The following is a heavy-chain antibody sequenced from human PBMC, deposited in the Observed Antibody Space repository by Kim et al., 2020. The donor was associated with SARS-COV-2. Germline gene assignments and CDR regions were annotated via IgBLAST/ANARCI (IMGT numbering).Heavy chain of an antibody. CDR1: GGSFSGYY. CDR3: ARGRAGVVPPPILGIGPYYEYYAMDV. J-gene: IGHJ6*02. V-gene: IGHV4-34*01. CDR2: INHSGST. D-gene: IGHD3-3*01. Sequence: SETLSLTCAVYGGSFSGYYWSWIRQPPGKGLEWIGEINHSGSTNYNPSLKSRVTMSVDTLKNWFSLRLSSVTAADTAVYYCARGRAGVVPPPILGIGPYYEYYAMDVWGRGTTVTVSS.